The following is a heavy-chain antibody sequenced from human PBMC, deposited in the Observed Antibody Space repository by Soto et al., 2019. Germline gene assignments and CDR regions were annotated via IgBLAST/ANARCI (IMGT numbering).Heavy chain of an antibody. D-gene: IGHD3-3*01. V-gene: IGHV3-23*01. CDR3: AKDRTIFGVVTNFDY. CDR1: GFTFSSYA. CDR2: ISGSGGST. Sequence: GGSLRLSCAASGFTFSSYAMSWVRQAPGKGLEWVSAISGSGGSTYYADSVKGRFTISRDNSKNTLYLQMNSLRAEDTAVYYCAKDRTIFGVVTNFDYWGQGTLVTVSS. J-gene: IGHJ4*02.